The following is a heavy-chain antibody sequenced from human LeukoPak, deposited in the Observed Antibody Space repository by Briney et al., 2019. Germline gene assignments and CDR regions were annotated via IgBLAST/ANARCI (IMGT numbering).Heavy chain of an antibody. Sequence: PSETLSLTCAVYGGSFSDYYWSWIRQPPGKGLEWIGEINHSGSTNYNPSLKSRVTISVDTSKNQFSLKLSSVTAADTAVYYCAGIVVVPASANWFDPWGQGTLVTVSS. CDR3: AGIVVVPASANWFDP. V-gene: IGHV4-34*01. D-gene: IGHD2-2*01. J-gene: IGHJ5*02. CDR1: GGSFSDYY. CDR2: INHSGST.